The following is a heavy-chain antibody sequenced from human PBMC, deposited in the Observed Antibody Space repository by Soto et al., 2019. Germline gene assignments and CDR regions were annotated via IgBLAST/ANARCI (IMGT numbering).Heavy chain of an antibody. J-gene: IGHJ6*02. CDR1: GGSISSSSYY. D-gene: IGHD3-3*01. V-gene: IGHV4-39*01. CDR3: ARLSHYDFWSGYYRYPYYYYYGMDV. CDR2: IYYSGST. Sequence: SETLSLTCTVSGGSISSSSYYWGWIRQPPGKGLEWIGSIYYSGSTYYNPSLKSRVTISVDTSKNQFSLKLSSVTAADTAVYYCARLSHYDFWSGYYRYPYYYYYGMDVWGQGTTVT.